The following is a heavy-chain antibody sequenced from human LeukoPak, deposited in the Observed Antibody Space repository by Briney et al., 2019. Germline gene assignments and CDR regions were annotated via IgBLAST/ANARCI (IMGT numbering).Heavy chain of an antibody. CDR1: GGSISSSSYY. CDR2: IYYSGST. Sequence: IPSETLSLTCTVSGGSISSSSYYWGWIRQPPGKGLEWIGSIYYSGSTYYNPSLKSRVTISVDTSKNQFSLKLSSVTAADTAVYYCARHRYYDFWSGYSAGYYYMDVWGKGTTVTVSS. J-gene: IGHJ6*03. D-gene: IGHD3-3*01. V-gene: IGHV4-39*07. CDR3: ARHRYYDFWSGYSAGYYYMDV.